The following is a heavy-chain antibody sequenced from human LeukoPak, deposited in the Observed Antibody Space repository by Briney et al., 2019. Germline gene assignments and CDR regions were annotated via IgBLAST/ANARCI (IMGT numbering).Heavy chain of an antibody. Sequence: SGTLSLTCAVSGGSISSSNWWSWVRQPPGKGLEWIGEIYHSGSTNYNPSLKSRVTISVDKSKNQFSLKLSSVTAADTAVYYCARDSIPTEVLWFGELSPDPIYYYGMDVWGQGTTVTVSS. CDR2: IYHSGST. CDR1: GGSISSSNW. V-gene: IGHV4-4*02. J-gene: IGHJ6*02. CDR3: ARDSIPTEVLWFGELSPDPIYYYGMDV. D-gene: IGHD3-10*01.